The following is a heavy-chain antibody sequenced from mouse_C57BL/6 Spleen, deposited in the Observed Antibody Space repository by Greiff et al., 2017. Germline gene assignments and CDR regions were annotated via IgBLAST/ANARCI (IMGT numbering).Heavy chain of an antibody. D-gene: IGHD1-1*01. V-gene: IGHV1-81*01. J-gene: IGHJ4*01. Sequence: QVQLQQSGAELARPGASVKLSCKASGYTFTSYGISWVKQRTGQGLEWIGEIYPRSGNTYYNEKFKGKATLTADKSSSTAYMELRSLTSEDSAVYFCARDHYCGRGFGYYAMGYWGQGTSVTVSS. CDR2: IYPRSGNT. CDR3: ARDHYCGRGFGYYAMGY. CDR1: GYTFTSYG.